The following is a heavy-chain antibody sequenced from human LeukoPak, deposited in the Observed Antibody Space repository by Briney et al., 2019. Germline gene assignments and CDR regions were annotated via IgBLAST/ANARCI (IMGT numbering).Heavy chain of an antibody. CDR2: ISWNSGSI. V-gene: IGHV3-9*01. Sequence: GGSLRLSCAASGFTFSSYWMYWVRQAPGKGLEWVSGISWNSGSIGYADSVKGRFTISRDNAKNSLYLQMNSLRAEDTALYYCAKDQDGGPDYWGQGTLVTVSS. CDR3: AKDQDGGPDY. CDR1: GFTFSSYW. J-gene: IGHJ4*02. D-gene: IGHD3-16*01.